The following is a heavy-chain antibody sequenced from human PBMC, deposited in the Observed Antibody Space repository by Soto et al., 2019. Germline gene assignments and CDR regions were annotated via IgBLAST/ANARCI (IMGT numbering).Heavy chain of an antibody. Sequence: EVQLVESGGGLVQPGGSLRLSCAASGFTFSNYWMLWVRQAPGKGLVWVSRINSDGGSTTYADSVRGRFTISRDNAKNTLYVLMNSLRAEDSAVYYCARLGNCAGAYYYMDVWGKGTTVTVSS. J-gene: IGHJ6*03. CDR2: INSDGGST. V-gene: IGHV3-74*01. CDR1: GFTFSNYW. D-gene: IGHD2-21*02. CDR3: ARLGNCAGAYYYMDV.